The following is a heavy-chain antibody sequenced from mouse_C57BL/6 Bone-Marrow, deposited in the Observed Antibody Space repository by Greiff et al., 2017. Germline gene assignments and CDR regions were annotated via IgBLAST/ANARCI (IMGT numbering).Heavy chain of an antibody. CDR3: ARGGYYPSYAMDY. V-gene: IGHV1-81*01. D-gene: IGHD1-1*01. CDR1: GYTFTSYG. J-gene: IGHJ4*01. CDR2: IYPRSGNT. Sequence: QVQLQQSGAELARPGASVKLSCKASGYTFTSYGISWVKQRPGQGLEWIGEIYPRSGNTYYNEKFKGKATLTADKSSSTAYMELSSLTSEDSAVYYCARGGYYPSYAMDYWGQGTSVTVSS.